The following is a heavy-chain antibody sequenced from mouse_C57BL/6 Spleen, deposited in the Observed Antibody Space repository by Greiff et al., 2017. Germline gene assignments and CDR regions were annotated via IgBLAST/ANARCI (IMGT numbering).Heavy chain of an antibody. D-gene: IGHD1-1*01. Sequence: ESGPGLVKPSQSLSLTCSVTGYSITSGYYWNWIRQFPGNKLEWMGYISYDGSNNYNPSLKNRISITRDTSKNQFFLKLNSVTTEDTATYYCARGTTVEAWFAYWGQGTLVTVSA. CDR1: GYSITSGYY. J-gene: IGHJ3*01. CDR2: ISYDGSN. V-gene: IGHV3-6*01. CDR3: ARGTTVEAWFAY.